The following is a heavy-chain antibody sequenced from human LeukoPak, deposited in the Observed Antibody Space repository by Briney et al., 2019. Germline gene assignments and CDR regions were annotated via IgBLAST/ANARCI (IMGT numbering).Heavy chain of an antibody. V-gene: IGHV1-69*04. CDR1: GGTFSSYA. Sequence: GSSVKVSCKASGGTFSSYAISWVRQAPGQGLEWMGRIIPILGIANYAQKFQGRVTITADKSTSTAYMELSSLRSEDTAVYYCARQPVATHHYFDYWGQGTLVTVSS. CDR2: IIPILGIA. CDR3: ARQPVATHHYFDY. J-gene: IGHJ4*02. D-gene: IGHD1-14*01.